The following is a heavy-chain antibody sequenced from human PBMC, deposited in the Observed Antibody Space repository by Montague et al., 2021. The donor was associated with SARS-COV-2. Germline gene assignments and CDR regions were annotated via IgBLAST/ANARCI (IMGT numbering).Heavy chain of an antibody. J-gene: IGHJ3*02. CDR1: GGSISSSNYY. D-gene: IGHD5-12*01. CDR3: ARRGGKLLPVATTIGGFDI. Sequence: SETLSLTCTVSGGSISSSNYYWDWIRQPPGKGLEWIGSIYDSGSTYYNPSLKSRVTISVDTSKNHFSLKLSSVTAADTAVYYCARRGGKLLPVATTIGGFDIWGRGTMVTVSS. CDR2: IYDSGST. V-gene: IGHV4-39*02.